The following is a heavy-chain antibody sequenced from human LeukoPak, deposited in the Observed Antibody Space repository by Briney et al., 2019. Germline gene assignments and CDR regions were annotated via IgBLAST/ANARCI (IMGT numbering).Heavy chain of an antibody. CDR1: GFIFDDYV. D-gene: IGHD3-22*01. Sequence: GGSLRLSCAASGFIFDDYVVHWVRLVPGKGLEWVSGISWNSAHIDYADSVKGRFTISRDNAKNSLYLQMNSLRAEDTAVYYCARDRGRRGITMRSDAFDIWGQGTMVTVSS. V-gene: IGHV3-9*01. CDR2: ISWNSAHI. CDR3: ARDRGRRGITMRSDAFDI. J-gene: IGHJ3*02.